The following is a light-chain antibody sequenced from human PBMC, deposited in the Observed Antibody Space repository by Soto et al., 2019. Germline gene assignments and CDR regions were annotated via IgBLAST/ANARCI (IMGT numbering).Light chain of an antibody. Sequence: EIVLTQSPGTLSLSPGERATLSCRASQSVSSSYLGWYQQKPGQSPRLLIYGASTRATGIPDRFSGSGSGTSFAFTISRMVPADVAKYYCKQPGSSIFTFGPGTNVYIK. CDR1: QSVSSSY. CDR3: KQPGSSIFT. V-gene: IGKV3-20*01. CDR2: GAS. J-gene: IGKJ3*01.